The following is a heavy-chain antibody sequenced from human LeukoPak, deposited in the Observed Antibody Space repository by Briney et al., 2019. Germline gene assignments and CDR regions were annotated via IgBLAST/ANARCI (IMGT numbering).Heavy chain of an antibody. CDR1: GYTFTSYA. V-gene: IGHV1-3*01. Sequence: GASVKVSCKASGYTFTSYAMHWVRQAPGQRLEWMGWINAGNGNTKYSQKFQGRVTITRDTSASTAFMELSSLRSEDTAVYYCARDLGVVVPAATTGDYWGQGTTVTVSS. CDR3: ARDLGVVVPAATTGDY. J-gene: IGHJ4*03. D-gene: IGHD2-2*01. CDR2: INAGNGNT.